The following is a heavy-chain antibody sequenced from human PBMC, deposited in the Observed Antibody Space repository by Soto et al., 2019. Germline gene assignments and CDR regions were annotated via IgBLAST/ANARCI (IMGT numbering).Heavy chain of an antibody. CDR3: ARSPTLPTYVDY. D-gene: IGHD4-17*01. J-gene: IGHJ4*02. V-gene: IGHV4-31*03. CDR1: GGSISSGGYY. Sequence: SETLSLTCTVSGGSISSGGYYWSWIRQHPGKGLEWIGYIYYSGSTYYNPSLKSRVTISVDTSKNQFSLKLSSVTAADTAVYYCARSPTLPTYVDYWGKGSLVTVSA. CDR2: IYYSGST.